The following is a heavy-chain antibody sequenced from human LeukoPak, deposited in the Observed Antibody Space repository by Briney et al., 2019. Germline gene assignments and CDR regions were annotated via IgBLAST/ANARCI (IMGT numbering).Heavy chain of an antibody. J-gene: IGHJ3*02. V-gene: IGHV4-59*08. CDR1: GGSISSYY. CDR3: VRRLQDGYNYVGAFDI. Sequence: SETLSLTCTVSGGSISSYYWSWIRQPPGKGLEWIGYIYYSGSTNYNPSLKSRVTISVDTSKNQFSLKLSSVTAADTAVYYCVRRLQDGYNYVGAFDIWGQGTMVTVSS. CDR2: IYYSGST. D-gene: IGHD5-24*01.